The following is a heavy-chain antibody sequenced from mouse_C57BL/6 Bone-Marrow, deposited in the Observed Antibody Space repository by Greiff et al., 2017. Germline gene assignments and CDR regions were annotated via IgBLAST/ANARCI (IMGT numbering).Heavy chain of an antibody. V-gene: IGHV1-64*01. CDR1: GYTFTSYW. Sequence: QVQLKQPGAELVKPGASVKLSCKASGYTFTSYWMHWVKQRPGQGLEWIGMIHPNSGSTNYNEKFKSKATLTVDKSSSTAYMQLSSLTSEDSAVYYCAVYDGYYEADYWGQGTTLTVSS. D-gene: IGHD2-3*01. J-gene: IGHJ2*01. CDR3: AVYDGYYEADY. CDR2: IHPNSGST.